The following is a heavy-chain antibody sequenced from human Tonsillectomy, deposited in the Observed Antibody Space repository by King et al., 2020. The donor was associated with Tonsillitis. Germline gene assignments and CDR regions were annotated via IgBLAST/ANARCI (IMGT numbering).Heavy chain of an antibody. J-gene: IGHJ2*01. CDR2: ISYDGSNK. CDR3: ARDPYDSSAYYFGYFDL. D-gene: IGHD3-22*01. CDR1: GFTFRSFA. Sequence: QLVQSGGGVVQPGRSLRLSCAASGFTFRSFAMYWVRQAPGKGLEWVAFISYDGSNKHHADSVKGRFTISRDNSKNTLHLQMNSLRAEDTAVYYCARDPYDSSAYYFGYFDLWGRGTLVTVSS. V-gene: IGHV3-30-3*01.